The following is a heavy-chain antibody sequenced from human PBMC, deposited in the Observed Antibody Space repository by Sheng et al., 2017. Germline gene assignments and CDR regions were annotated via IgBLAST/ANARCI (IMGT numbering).Heavy chain of an antibody. CDR1: GGTFSSHA. J-gene: IGHJ6*02. CDR3: ARGGGGYNRDDGMDV. Sequence: QVQLVQSGAEVKKPGSSVKVSCKASGGTFSSHAISWVRQAPGQGLECMGWISAYTGNTNYAQNLQGRVTMTTDTSTSTAYMELRSLRSDDTSVYYCARGGGGYNRDDGMDVWGQGTTVTVSS. V-gene: IGHV1-18*01. CDR2: ISAYTGNT. D-gene: IGHD5-12*01.